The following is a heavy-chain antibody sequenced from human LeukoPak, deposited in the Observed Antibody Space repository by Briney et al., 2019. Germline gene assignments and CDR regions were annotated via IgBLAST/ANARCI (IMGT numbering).Heavy chain of an antibody. D-gene: IGHD3-3*01. CDR1: GFTFSTYS. CDR2: IETDGTTT. J-gene: IGHJ4*02. CDR3: ARDDEWLLYDF. V-gene: IGHV3-74*03. Sequence: GGSLRLSCAASGFTFSTYSMHWVRQAPGKGLVWVSRIETDGTTTTYADSVKGRFTISRDNARNTLYLQMNSLRVEDTAVYYCARDDEWLLYDFWGLGTLVTVSS.